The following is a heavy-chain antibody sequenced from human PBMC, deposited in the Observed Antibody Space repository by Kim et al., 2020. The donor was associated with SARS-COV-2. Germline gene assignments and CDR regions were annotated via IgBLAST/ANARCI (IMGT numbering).Heavy chain of an antibody. CDR1: GFTFSSYS. D-gene: IGHD3-9*01. Sequence: GGSLRLSCAASGFTFSSYSMNWVRQAPGKGLEWVSYISSSSSTIYYADSVKGRFTISRDNAKNSLYLQMNSLRDEDTAVYYCARDQAILTGYYGDLGYWGQGTLVTVSS. V-gene: IGHV3-48*02. J-gene: IGHJ4*02. CDR3: ARDQAILTGYYGDLGY. CDR2: ISSSSSTI.